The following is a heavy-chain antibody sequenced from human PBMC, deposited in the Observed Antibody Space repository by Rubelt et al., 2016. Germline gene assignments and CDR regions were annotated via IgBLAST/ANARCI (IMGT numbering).Heavy chain of an antibody. Sequence: QVQLRQWGAGLLKPSETLSLTCAVYGGSFSGYYWTWIRQPPGKGLEWIGESNVRGSTNYNPSLKSRVTISVDTSKNQFSLKRGAVTAADTAVYYCARGMWGPVAEGYWGQGTLVTVSS. V-gene: IGHV4-34*01. J-gene: IGHJ4*02. CDR2: SNVRGST. CDR1: GGSFSGYY. D-gene: IGHD6-19*01. CDR3: ARGMWGPVAEGY.